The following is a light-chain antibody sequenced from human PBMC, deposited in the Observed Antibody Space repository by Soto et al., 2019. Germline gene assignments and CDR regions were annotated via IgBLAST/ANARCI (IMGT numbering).Light chain of an antibody. J-gene: IGKJ1*01. Sequence: IVMTQSPATLSVSPGERATLSCRASQSVSSNLAWYQQKPGQAPRLLIYGASTRATGIPGRFSGSGSGTEFTLTITSLQSEDFAMYYCQQYNNWPRTFGQGTKVEMK. V-gene: IGKV3-15*01. CDR2: GAS. CDR3: QQYNNWPRT. CDR1: QSVSSN.